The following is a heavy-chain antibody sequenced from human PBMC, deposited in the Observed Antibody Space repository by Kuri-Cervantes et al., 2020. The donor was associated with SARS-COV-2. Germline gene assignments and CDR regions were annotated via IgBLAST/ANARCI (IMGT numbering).Heavy chain of an antibody. CDR3: ARAAQTSDFLCGYYRYFSYMDV. V-gene: IGHV4-59*01. Sequence: GSLRLSCTVSGGSISSYYWSWIRQPPGKGLEWIGYICYSGSTNYNPSLKSRVTMSVDTSKNQFSLKLSSVTAADTAVYYCARAAQTSDFLCGYYRYFSYMDVWGKGTTVTVSS. D-gene: IGHD3-3*01. J-gene: IGHJ6*03. CDR1: GGSISSYY. CDR2: ICYSGST.